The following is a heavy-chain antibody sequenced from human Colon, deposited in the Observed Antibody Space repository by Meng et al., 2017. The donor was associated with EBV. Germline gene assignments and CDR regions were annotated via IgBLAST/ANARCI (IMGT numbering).Heavy chain of an antibody. Sequence: HASEPDLKKPKKILPPSWSISRARDSSNRAAGTSNRKTPTRGLGWLGRTSCRYKWYNDYAISVTGRITIKPDTSKNQFSLNLNSMTPEDTAVYYCARDTGISVVIAFDFWGQGTLVTVSS. D-gene: IGHD3-22*01. CDR2: TSCRYKWYN. J-gene: IGHJ4*02. CDR3: ARDTGISVVIAFDF. V-gene: IGHV6-1*01. CDR1: RARDSSNRAA.